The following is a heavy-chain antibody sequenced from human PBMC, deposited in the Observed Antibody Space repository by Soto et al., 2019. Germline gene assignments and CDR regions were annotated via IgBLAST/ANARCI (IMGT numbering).Heavy chain of an antibody. V-gene: IGHV4-59*02. CDR3: AIDMHAGLNYYFDL. J-gene: IGHJ5*02. CDR1: GGSATSHH. Sequence: SETLSLTCFVSGGSATSHHWSWIRPFPRQGLEWIAYTSYTGNTNYNPSLQSRCTISLDTPKNQLSLKLQSRTAEDTAVYFCAIDMHAGLNYYFDLWGQGTLVTVYS. D-gene: IGHD3-22*01. CDR2: TSYTGNT.